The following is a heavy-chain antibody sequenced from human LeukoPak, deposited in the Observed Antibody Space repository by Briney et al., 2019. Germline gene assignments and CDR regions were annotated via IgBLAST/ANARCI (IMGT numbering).Heavy chain of an antibody. CDR1: GGSFSGYY. Sequence: SETLSLTCAVYGGSFSGYYWSWIRQPPGKGLEWIGEINHSGSTNYNPSLKSRVTISVDTSKNQFSLKLSSVTAADTAVYFCARLGSYHDFWGQGALVTVSS. CDR2: INHSGST. V-gene: IGHV4-34*01. CDR3: ARLGSYHDF. D-gene: IGHD1-26*01. J-gene: IGHJ4*02.